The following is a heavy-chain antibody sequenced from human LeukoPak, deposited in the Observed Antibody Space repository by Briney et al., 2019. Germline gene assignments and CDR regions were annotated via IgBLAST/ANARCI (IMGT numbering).Heavy chain of an antibody. CDR1: GGSFSGYF. D-gene: IGHD3-16*01. V-gene: IGHV4-34*01. Sequence: SETLSLTCPVYGGSFSGYFWGWIRQPPGRGLEWIGEINHSGSANYNPSLKSRVTISVDTSKNQFSLKLSSVTAADTAVYYCAQGDYYDYWGQGTLVTVSS. J-gene: IGHJ4*02. CDR3: AQGDYYDY. CDR2: INHSGSA.